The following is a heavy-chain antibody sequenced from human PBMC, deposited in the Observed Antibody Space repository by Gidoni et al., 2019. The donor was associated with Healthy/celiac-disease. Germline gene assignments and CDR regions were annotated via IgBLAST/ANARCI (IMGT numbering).Heavy chain of an antibody. V-gene: IGHV3-30-3*01. J-gene: IGHJ6*04. CDR3: ARDILLEIDYGDYGARLDYYYGMDV. CDR2: ISYDGSNK. CDR1: GFTLSSYA. Sequence: QVQLVEPGGGVVQPGRSLSLSCAASGFTLSSYAMHLVRQDPGKGLEWVAVISYDGSNKYYADSVKVRFTISRDNSKNTLYLQMNSLRAEDTAVYYCARDILLEIDYGDYGARLDYYYGMDVWGKGTTVTVSS. D-gene: IGHD4-17*01.